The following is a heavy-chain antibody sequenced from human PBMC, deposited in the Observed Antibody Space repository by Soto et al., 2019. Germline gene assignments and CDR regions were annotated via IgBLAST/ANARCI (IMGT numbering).Heavy chain of an antibody. D-gene: IGHD1-1*01. Sequence: SETLSLTCTVSGGSISSGGYYWSWIRQHPGKGLEWIGYIYYSGSTYYNPSLKSRVTISVDTSKNQFSLKLSSVTAADTAMYYCARGYPATIFDYWGQGTLVTVSS. CDR3: ARGYPATIFDY. V-gene: IGHV4-31*03. CDR1: GGSISSGGYY. J-gene: IGHJ4*02. CDR2: IYYSGST.